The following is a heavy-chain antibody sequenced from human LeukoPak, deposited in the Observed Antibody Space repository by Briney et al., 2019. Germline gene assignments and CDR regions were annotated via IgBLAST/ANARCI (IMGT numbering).Heavy chain of an antibody. Sequence: SETLSLTCAVSGGSISSGGYSWSWIRQPPGTGLEWIGYIYHSGSTYYNPSLKSRVTISVDRSKNQFSLKLSSVTAADTAVYYCARLRFLEWLDYMGPFDYWGQGTLVTVSS. CDR2: IYHSGST. CDR3: ARLRFLEWLDYMGPFDY. CDR1: GGSISSGGYS. V-gene: IGHV4-30-2*01. D-gene: IGHD3-3*01. J-gene: IGHJ4*02.